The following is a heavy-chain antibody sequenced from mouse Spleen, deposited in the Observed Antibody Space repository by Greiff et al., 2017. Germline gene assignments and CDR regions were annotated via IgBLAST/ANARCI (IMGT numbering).Heavy chain of an antibody. CDR2: ISSGGSYT. V-gene: IGHV5-9-3*01. CDR3: ARQDYYCTHFDY. J-gene: IGHJ2*01. D-gene: IGHD1-1*01. Sequence: EVQVVESGGGLVKPGGCLKLSCAASGFTFSSYAVSWVRQTPEKRLEWVATISSGGSYTYYPDSVKGRFTISRDNAKNTLYLQMSSLRSEDTAMYYCARQDYYCTHFDYWGQGTTLTVSS. CDR1: GFTFSSYA.